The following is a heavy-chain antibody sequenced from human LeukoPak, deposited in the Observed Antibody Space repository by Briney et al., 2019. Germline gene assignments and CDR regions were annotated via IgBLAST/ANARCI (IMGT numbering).Heavy chain of an antibody. CDR3: ARDPLGYCSSTRCYVDAFDI. V-gene: IGHV1-69*05. CDR1: GGTFSSYS. Sequence: SVKVSCKASGGTFSSYSISWVRQAPGQGLEWMGGIIPIFGTPNYAQKFQGRFTITTDDSTNTAYMELRSLRSEDTAVYYCARDPLGYCSSTRCYVDAFDIWGQGTMVTVSS. CDR2: IIPIFGTP. J-gene: IGHJ3*02. D-gene: IGHD2-2*01.